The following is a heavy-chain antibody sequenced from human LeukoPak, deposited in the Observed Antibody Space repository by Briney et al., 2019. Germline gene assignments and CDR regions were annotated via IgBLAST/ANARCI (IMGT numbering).Heavy chain of an antibody. D-gene: IGHD3-3*01. CDR3: ARDHFDFWSGYSATYFDY. Sequence: ASVKVSCTASGYTFTGYYMHWVRQAPGQGREWMGWINPNSGGTNYAQKFQGRVTMTRDPSISTAYMELSRLSSDDTAVYYCARDHFDFWSGYSATYFDYWGQGALVTVSS. V-gene: IGHV1-2*02. J-gene: IGHJ4*02. CDR2: INPNSGGT. CDR1: GYTFTGYY.